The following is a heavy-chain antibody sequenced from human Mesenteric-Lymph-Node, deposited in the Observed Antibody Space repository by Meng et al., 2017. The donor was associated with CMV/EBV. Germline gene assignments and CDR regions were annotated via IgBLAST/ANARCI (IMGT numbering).Heavy chain of an antibody. CDR3: ARAYIVRGSYYGMDV. CDR2: INPSGGST. D-gene: IGHD2-8*01. CDR1: GYTFTSYY. V-gene: IGHV1-46*01. J-gene: IGHJ6*02. Sequence: ASVKVSCKASGYTFTSYYMHWVRQAPGQGLEWMGIINPSGGSTSYAQKFQGRVTMTRDTSTSTVYMELSSLRSEDTAVYYCARAYIVRGSYYGMDVWAKGPRSPSP.